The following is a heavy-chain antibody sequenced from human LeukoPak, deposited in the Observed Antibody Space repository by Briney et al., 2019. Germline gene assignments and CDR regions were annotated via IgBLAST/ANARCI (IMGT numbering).Heavy chain of an antibody. CDR2: IYWDDDK. CDR3: AHRAGAWFFDY. V-gene: IGHV2-5*02. Sequence: SGPTLVKPTQTLTLTCSFSGFSLSASGVGVGWIRQPPGKALYWLALIYWDDDKRYSPSLKSRLTITKDTSKNQVVLTMTNMDPVDTATYYCAHRAGAWFFDYWGQGTLVTVSS. CDR1: GFSLSASGVG. J-gene: IGHJ4*02. D-gene: IGHD3-9*01.